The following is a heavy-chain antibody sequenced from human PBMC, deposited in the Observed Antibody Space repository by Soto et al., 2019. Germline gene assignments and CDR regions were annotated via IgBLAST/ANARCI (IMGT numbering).Heavy chain of an antibody. J-gene: IGHJ4*02. CDR1: GASISSYY. CDR3: ARGGVDYYDSSGYYFSPYYFDY. D-gene: IGHD3-22*01. CDR2: IYYSGST. V-gene: IGHV4-59*12. Sequence: SETLSLTCTVSGASISSYYWSWIRQPPGKGLECIGYIYYSGSTNYNPSLKSRVTISVDRSKNQFSLKLSSVTAADTAVYYCARGGVDYYDSSGYYFSPYYFDYWGQGTLVTVSS.